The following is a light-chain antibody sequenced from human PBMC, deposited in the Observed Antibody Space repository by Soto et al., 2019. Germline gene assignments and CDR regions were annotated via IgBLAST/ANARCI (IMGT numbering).Light chain of an antibody. CDR1: SSDVGSYNL. J-gene: IGLJ1*01. CDR2: EVS. Sequence: QSGLNQPAAVSGSPGQSITISCTGTSSDVGSYNLVSWYQQHPGKAPKLMIYEVSKRPSGVSNRFSGSKSGNTASLTISGLQAEDEADYYCCSYAGSSTYVFGTGTKVTVL. V-gene: IGLV2-23*02. CDR3: CSYAGSSTYV.